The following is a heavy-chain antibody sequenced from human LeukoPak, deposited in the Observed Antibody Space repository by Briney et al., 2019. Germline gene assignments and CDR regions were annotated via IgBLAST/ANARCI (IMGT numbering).Heavy chain of an antibody. CDR1: GFTFSSYA. Sequence: GGSLRLSCAASGFTFSSYAMSWVRQAPGKGLEWVSAISGSGGSTYYVNSVKGRFTISRDNSKNTLYLQMNSLRAEDTAVYYCAKDRGSFDYIGLDYWGQGTLVTVSS. D-gene: IGHD3-9*01. CDR3: AKDRGSFDYIGLDY. V-gene: IGHV3-23*01. J-gene: IGHJ4*02. CDR2: ISGSGGST.